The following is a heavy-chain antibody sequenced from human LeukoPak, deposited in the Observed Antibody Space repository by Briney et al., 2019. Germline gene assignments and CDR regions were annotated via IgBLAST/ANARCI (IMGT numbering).Heavy chain of an antibody. Sequence: PGGSLRLSCAASGFTFSSYSMNWVRQAPGKGLEWVSSISSSSSYIYYADSVKGRFIISRDNAKNSLYLQMNSLRAEDTAVYYCARVVDTAMVSYFDYWGQGTLVTVSS. CDR1: GFTFSSYS. J-gene: IGHJ4*02. D-gene: IGHD5-18*01. CDR2: ISSSSSYI. V-gene: IGHV3-21*01. CDR3: ARVVDTAMVSYFDY.